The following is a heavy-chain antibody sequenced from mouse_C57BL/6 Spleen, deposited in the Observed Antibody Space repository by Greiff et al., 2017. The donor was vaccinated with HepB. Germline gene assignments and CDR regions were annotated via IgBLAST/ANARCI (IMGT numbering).Heavy chain of an antibody. CDR1: GYAFSSYW. V-gene: IGHV1-80*01. CDR2: IYPGDGDT. CDR3: ARQTAQASMDY. J-gene: IGHJ4*01. D-gene: IGHD3-2*02. Sequence: QVQLKESGAELVKPGASVKISCKASGYAFSSYWMNWVKQRPGKGLEWIGQIYPGDGDTNYNGKFKGKATLTADKSSSTAYMQLSSLTSEDSAVYFCARQTAQASMDYWGQGTSVTVSS.